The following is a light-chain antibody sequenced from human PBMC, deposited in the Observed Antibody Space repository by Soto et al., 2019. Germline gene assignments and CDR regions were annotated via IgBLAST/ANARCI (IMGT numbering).Light chain of an antibody. J-gene: IGKJ4*01. CDR3: QQYDEWPIT. CDR2: DAF. V-gene: IGKV3-15*01. CDR1: QSVKSR. Sequence: EKVMTQSPATLSVSPGERATLSCRASQSVKSRLAWYQQKPGQAPRLLIYDAFTRATGIPARFSGSASGTEFTLTIINLQSEDFAVYYCQQYDEWPITLGGGTTVEIK.